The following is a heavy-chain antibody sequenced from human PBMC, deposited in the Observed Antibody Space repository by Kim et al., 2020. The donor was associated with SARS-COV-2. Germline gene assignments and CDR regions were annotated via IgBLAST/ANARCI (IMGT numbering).Heavy chain of an antibody. J-gene: IGHJ5*02. Sequence: SETLSLTCAVYGGSFSGYYCSWIRQPPGKGLEWIGEINHSGSTNYNPYLKSRVTISLDTSKNQFSLKLSSVTAADTATYYCARERSGRQLARRRPFDPWGQGTLVTVSS. CDR3: ARERSGRQLARRRPFDP. CDR2: INHSGST. V-gene: IGHV4-34*01. D-gene: IGHD6-25*01. CDR1: GGSFSGYY.